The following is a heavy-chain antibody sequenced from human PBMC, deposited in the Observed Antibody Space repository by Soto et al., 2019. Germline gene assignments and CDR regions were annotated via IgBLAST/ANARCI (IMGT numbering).Heavy chain of an antibody. CDR1: GGTFSSYA. CDR3: ARAASGGYDY. CDR2: XNXXXXXT. J-gene: IGHJ4*02. D-gene: IGHD1-26*01. V-gene: IGHV1-8*02. Sequence: ASVKVSCKASGGTFSSYAISWVRQATGQGLEXXGXXNXXXXXTXXAQKFQGRVTMTRNTSISTAYMELSSLRSEDTAVYYGARAASGGYDYWGQGTLVTVSS.